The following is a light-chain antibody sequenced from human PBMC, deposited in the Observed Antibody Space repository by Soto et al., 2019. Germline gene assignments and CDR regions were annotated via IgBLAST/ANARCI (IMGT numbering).Light chain of an antibody. J-gene: IGKJ1*01. V-gene: IGKV3-20*01. CDR3: QQSTA. CDR1: QSISNNY. CDR2: GVS. Sequence: EIVLTQSPGTLSLSQGERATLSCRASQSISNNYLAWYQQRPGQAPRPLIYGVSSRATGIADGFSGSGSGTDFALTISRLEPEDFAIYYCQQSTAFGQETRVEI.